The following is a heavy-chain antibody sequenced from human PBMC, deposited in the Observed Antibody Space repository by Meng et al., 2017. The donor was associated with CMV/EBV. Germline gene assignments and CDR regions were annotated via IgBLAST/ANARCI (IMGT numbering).Heavy chain of an antibody. D-gene: IGHD2/OR15-2a*01. Sequence: GESLKIPCAASGFTFSSDAMSGVRQAPGKGLEWVSAISASGGSTYYADSVKGRFIISRDNSKNTLYLQMNSPRAEDTAVYYFAQGYQVLLYGAGWGRGTLVTVSS. J-gene: IGHJ4*02. CDR2: ISASGGST. V-gene: IGHV3-23*01. CDR3: AQGYQVLLYGAG. CDR1: GFTFSSDA.